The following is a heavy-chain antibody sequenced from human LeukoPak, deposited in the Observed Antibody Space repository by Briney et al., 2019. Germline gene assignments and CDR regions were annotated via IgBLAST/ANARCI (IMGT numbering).Heavy chain of an antibody. Sequence: SETLSLTCSGSGGSISGYYWTWIRQPPGKGLEWISYIYDSGSTNYNPSLKCRATISVDTSKKQLSLKLSSVTAADTAVYYCARGAWARAVVTRNAFDIWGQGTMVTVSS. CDR3: ARGAWARAVVTRNAFDI. CDR2: IYDSGST. CDR1: GGSISGYY. D-gene: IGHD6-19*01. J-gene: IGHJ3*02. V-gene: IGHV4-59*01.